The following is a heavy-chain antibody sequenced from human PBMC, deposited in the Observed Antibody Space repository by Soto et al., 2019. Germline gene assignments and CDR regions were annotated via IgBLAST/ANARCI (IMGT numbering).Heavy chain of an antibody. Sequence: GGSLRLSCAASGFTFSSYAMSWVRQAPGKGLEWVSAISGSGGSTYYADSVKGRFTISRDNSKNTLYLQMNSLRAEDTAVYYCARRYCSSTSCYVYPLGYYFDYWGQGTLVTVSS. J-gene: IGHJ4*02. D-gene: IGHD2-2*01. V-gene: IGHV3-23*01. CDR2: ISGSGGST. CDR3: ARRYCSSTSCYVYPLGYYFDY. CDR1: GFTFSSYA.